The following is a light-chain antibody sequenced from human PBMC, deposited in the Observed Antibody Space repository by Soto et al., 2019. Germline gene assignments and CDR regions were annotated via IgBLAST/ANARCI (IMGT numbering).Light chain of an antibody. CDR2: AAS. CDR1: QGISSY. J-gene: IGKJ4*01. Sequence: DIQLTQSPSFLSASVGDRVTITWQASQGISSYLAWYQQKPGKAPKLLIYAASTLQSGVPSRFSGSGSGTEFTLTISSLQPEDVAVYYCQQYSNWPPLTFGGGTKVDIK. V-gene: IGKV1-9*01. CDR3: QQYSNWPPLT.